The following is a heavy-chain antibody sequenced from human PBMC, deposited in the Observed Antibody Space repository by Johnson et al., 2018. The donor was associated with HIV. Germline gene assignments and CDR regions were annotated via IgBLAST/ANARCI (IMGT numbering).Heavy chain of an antibody. Sequence: QVQLVESGGGLVQPGGSLRLYCAASGFTFSSYGMHWVRQAPGKGLEWVAFIRYDGSNKYYADSVKGRFTISRDNSKNTLYLQMNSLRAEDTAVYYCAKDQCCGGDCYPDAFDIWGQGTMVTVSS. CDR1: GFTFSSYG. CDR2: IRYDGSNK. CDR3: AKDQCCGGDCYPDAFDI. D-gene: IGHD2-21*02. V-gene: IGHV3-30*02. J-gene: IGHJ3*02.